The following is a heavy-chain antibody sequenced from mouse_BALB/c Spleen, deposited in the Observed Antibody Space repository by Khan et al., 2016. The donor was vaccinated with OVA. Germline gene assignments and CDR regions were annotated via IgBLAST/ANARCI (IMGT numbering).Heavy chain of an antibody. J-gene: IGHJ3*01. D-gene: IGHD1-1*02. Sequence: QVQLQQPGAELVRPGVSLKISCKGAGYTFTDYAMHWVKQSHAKSLEWIGVISSYYGVTDYNQKFKGKATMTVDRSSSTAYLELARLTSEDSAIYYCARGGNFAYWGQGTLVTVSA. CDR2: ISSYYGVT. CDR3: ARGGNFAY. V-gene: IGHV1S137*01. CDR1: GYTFTDYA.